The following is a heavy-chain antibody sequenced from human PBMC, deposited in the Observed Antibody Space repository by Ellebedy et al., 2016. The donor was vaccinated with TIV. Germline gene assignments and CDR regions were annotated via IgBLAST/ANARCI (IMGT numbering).Heavy chain of an antibody. V-gene: IGHV3-33*01. CDR2: IWYDGSNK. CDR1: GFTFISYG. J-gene: IGHJ4*02. D-gene: IGHD1-1*01. CDR3: ARDNLWKLDF. Sequence: PGGSLRLSCAAPGFTFISYGMHWVSQAPGKGLEWVAVIWYDGSNKYYPDSVKGRFTISRDNSKNTLYLQMNSLRAEDTAVYYCARDNLWKLDFWGQGTLVSVSS.